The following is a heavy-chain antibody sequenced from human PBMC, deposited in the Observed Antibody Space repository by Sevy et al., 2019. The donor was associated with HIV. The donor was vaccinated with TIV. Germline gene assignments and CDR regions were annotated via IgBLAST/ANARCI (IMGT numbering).Heavy chain of an antibody. V-gene: IGHV3-15*01. CDR2: IKSKTDGATR. D-gene: IGHD1-26*01. J-gene: IGHJ4*02. CDR1: GFTFNKAW. Sequence: GGSLRLSCVASGFTFNKAWMSWVRQPPGKGLEWVGRIKSKTDGATRDLAAPVKGRIIISRDDSKNTLYLQISNLKIEDTGVYFCAAGVGASDFDYWGQGTLVTVSS. CDR3: AAGVGASDFDY.